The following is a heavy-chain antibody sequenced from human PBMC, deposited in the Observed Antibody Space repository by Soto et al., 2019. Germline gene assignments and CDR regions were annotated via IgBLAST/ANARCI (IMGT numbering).Heavy chain of an antibody. Sequence: EVQLVESGGGYVQPGGSLRLSCAASGFTFSNHWMHWVRQAPGKGLVWVSRFNLYGSTTAYADSVKGRFTISRDNAKNTLHLPMTSLRADDTAVYDGVGTWSNSYWGQGTLVTVAS. D-gene: IGHD3-3*01. CDR3: VGTWSNSY. CDR2: FNLYGSTT. J-gene: IGHJ4*02. V-gene: IGHV3-74*01. CDR1: GFTFSNHW.